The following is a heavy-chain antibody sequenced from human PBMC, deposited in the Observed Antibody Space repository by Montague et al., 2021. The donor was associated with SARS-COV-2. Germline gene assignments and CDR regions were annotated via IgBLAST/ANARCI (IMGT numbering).Heavy chain of an antibody. D-gene: IGHD1-26*01. CDR3: AREGAVVGARRTFDI. CDR1: GGSISSSSYY. Sequence: SETLSLTCTVSGGSISSSSYYWGWIRQPSGKGLEWIGGISYSGNTYYNPSLKSRVTISVDPSKNRFSLKLTSVTAADTAVYFCAREGAVVGARRTFDIWGQGTMVTVSS. J-gene: IGHJ3*02. CDR2: ISYSGNT. V-gene: IGHV4-39*07.